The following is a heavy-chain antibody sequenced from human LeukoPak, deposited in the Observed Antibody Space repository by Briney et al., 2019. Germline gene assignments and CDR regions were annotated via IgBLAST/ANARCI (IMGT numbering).Heavy chain of an antibody. V-gene: IGHV3-23*01. CDR2: ISGSGGST. Sequence: GGSLRLSCAASGFTFSSYEMNWVRQAPGKGLEWVSAISGSGGSTYYADSVKGRFTISRDNSKNTLYLQMNSLRAEDTAVYYCAKTGGYYYDSSGYYPEDYWGQGTLVTVSS. J-gene: IGHJ4*02. CDR1: GFTFSSYE. CDR3: AKTGGYYYDSSGYYPEDY. D-gene: IGHD3-22*01.